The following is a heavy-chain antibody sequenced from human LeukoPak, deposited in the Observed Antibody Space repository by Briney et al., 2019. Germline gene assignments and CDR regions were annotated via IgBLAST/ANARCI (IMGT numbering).Heavy chain of an antibody. D-gene: IGHD2-2*01. J-gene: IGHJ3*02. CDR1: GFTFSSYG. CDR3: ARNTKGSRAFDI. Sequence: GGSLRLSCAASGFTFSSYGMNWVRQAPGKGLERVSYVNSSGSTIFYADSVKGRFTISRDNAKNSLYLQMKSLRAEDTAVYYCARNTKGSRAFDIWGQGTMVTVSS. CDR2: VNSSGSTI. V-gene: IGHV3-48*04.